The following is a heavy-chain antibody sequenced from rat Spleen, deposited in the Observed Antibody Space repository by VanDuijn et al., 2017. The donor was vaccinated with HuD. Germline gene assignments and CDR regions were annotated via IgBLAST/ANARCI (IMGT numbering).Heavy chain of an antibody. CDR2: ISSSSDT. D-gene: IGHD1-12*03. J-gene: IGHJ2*01. CDR3: EGRGAYGYDGSYFDY. Sequence: AVQLVESGGGLVQPGKSLKLSCSASGFTFSTYGMHWIRQAPGKGLDWVAYISSSSDTVYVDAVKERFTISRDIAKNTLYLQLNSRKSEDTAIYYCEGRGAYGYDGSYFDYWGQGVMVTVSS. V-gene: IGHV5-62*01. CDR1: GFTFSTYG.